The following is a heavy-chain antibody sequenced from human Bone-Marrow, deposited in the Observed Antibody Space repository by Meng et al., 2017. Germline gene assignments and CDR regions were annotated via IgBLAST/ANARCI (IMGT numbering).Heavy chain of an antibody. Sequence: GEPLKISCAASKFTFSSYSMNWVRQAPGKGLEWVASIGGSSGYIYYADSVKGRFTISRDNAKNSLYLQMNSLRAEDTAVYYCARSGVAVAAHPYYGMDVWGQGTTVTVSS. V-gene: IGHV3-21*01. D-gene: IGHD6-19*01. J-gene: IGHJ6*02. CDR3: ARSGVAVAAHPYYGMDV. CDR1: KFTFSSYS. CDR2: IGGSSGYI.